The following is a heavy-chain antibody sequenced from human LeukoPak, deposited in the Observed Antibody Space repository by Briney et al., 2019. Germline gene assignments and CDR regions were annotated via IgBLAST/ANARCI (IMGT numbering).Heavy chain of an antibody. CDR1: GFTFSSYA. CDR3: AKDRRRAMVRGVIITFDAFDI. V-gene: IGHV3-23*01. CDR2: ISGNGDYT. D-gene: IGHD3-10*01. J-gene: IGHJ3*02. Sequence: GGSLRLSCAASGFTFSSYAMSWVRQAPGKGLEWVSTISGNGDYTYYADSVKGRFTISRDNSKNTLYLQMNSLRAEDTVVYYCAKDRRRAMVRGVIITFDAFDIWGQGTMVTVSS.